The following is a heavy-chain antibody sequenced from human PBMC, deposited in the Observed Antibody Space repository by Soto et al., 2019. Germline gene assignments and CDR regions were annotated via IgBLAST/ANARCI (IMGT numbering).Heavy chain of an antibody. CDR2: ISTTSSSI. CDR3: ARKGVAFDY. Sequence: VGSLRLSCAASGFTFSSYSMNWVRQAPGKGLEWISYISTTSSSIYYADSVKGRFTISRGNAKNSLFLQMNSLRDEDTAVYYCARKGVAFDYWGQGALVTVSS. CDR1: GFTFSSYS. D-gene: IGHD3-3*01. J-gene: IGHJ4*02. V-gene: IGHV3-48*02.